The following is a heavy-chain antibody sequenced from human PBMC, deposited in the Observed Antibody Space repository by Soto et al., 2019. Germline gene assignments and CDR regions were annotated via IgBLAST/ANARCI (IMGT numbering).Heavy chain of an antibody. D-gene: IGHD2-15*01. CDR3: AGLRGYAGSPIDY. CDR1: GFTLRNYA. CDR2: ISDSGAVI. J-gene: IGHJ4*02. V-gene: IGHV3-23*01. Sequence: GSLRLSFTASGFTLRNYAMIWVRQAPGKGLQWVSGISDSGAVIFHADSVRGRFTISRDNSKNTLYLQMNSLRDEDTALYYCAGLRGYAGSPIDYWGQGTLVTVSS.